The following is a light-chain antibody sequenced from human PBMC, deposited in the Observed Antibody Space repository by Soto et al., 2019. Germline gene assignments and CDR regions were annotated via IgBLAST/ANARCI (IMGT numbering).Light chain of an antibody. V-gene: IGLV1-44*01. J-gene: IGLJ2*01. CDR1: SSNIGSNT. CDR3: AAGDDSLNGDVV. Sequence: QSVLTQPPSASGTPGQRVTISCSGSSSNIGSNTVNWYQQLPGTAPKLLIYSNNQRPSGVPDRFSGYKSGTSASLAISGLQSEDEADYYCAAGDDSLNGDVVFGGGTKLTVL. CDR2: SNN.